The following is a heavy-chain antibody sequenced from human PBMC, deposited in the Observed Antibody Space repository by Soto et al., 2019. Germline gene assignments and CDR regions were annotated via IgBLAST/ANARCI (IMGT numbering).Heavy chain of an antibody. CDR3: ARVEAVAGLYNYHGLDV. J-gene: IGHJ6*02. Sequence: QVQLVQSGAEVKKPGSSVKVSCKVSGGTFSNYAIDWVRLAPGHGLEWMGGIVPIFGTTYYTQKFQSRATIIADDSTTTAYLEMSSLRSEDTAIYYCARVEAVAGLYNYHGLDVWGQGTAVTVSS. CDR2: IVPIFGTT. V-gene: IGHV1-69*12. CDR1: GGTFSNYA. D-gene: IGHD6-19*01.